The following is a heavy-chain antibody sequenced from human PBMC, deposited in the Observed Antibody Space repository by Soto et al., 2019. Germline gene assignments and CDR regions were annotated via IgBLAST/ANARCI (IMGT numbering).Heavy chain of an antibody. J-gene: IGHJ4*02. Sequence: SETLSLTCAIYGGSFSDYYWTWIRQPPGKGLEWIGEINHSGSTNYNPSLKSRVSILVDTSKNQFSLKLTSVTAADTAVYYCARGGIHRSDYWGQGTLVTVSS. CDR2: INHSGST. V-gene: IGHV4-34*01. CDR3: ARGGIHRSDY. CDR1: GGSFSDYY. D-gene: IGHD6-13*01.